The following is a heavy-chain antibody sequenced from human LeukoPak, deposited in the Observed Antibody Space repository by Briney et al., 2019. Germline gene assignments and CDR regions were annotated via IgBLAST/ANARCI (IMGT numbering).Heavy chain of an antibody. V-gene: IGHV1-18*01. J-gene: IGHJ4*02. CDR2: VSPFNGNT. Sequence: GASVKVSCKASGYTFSSYGIIWVRQAPGQGLQWMGWVSPFNGNTDYAPKLQGRATMTTDTSTTTAYMELRSLTSDDTAVYYCARRGGSYSHSDFWGQGTLVTVSS. CDR1: GYTFSSYG. D-gene: IGHD1-26*01. CDR3: ARRGGSYSHSDF.